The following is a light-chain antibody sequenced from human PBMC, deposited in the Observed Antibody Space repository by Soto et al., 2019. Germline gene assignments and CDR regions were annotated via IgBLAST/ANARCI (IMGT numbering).Light chain of an antibody. CDR1: SSNIGAGYN. Sequence: QSVLTQPPSXXXXPXXXXXISCTGSSSNIGAGYNVHWYQQLPGTAPKLLIYGNSNRPSGVPDRFSGSKSGTSASLAITGLQAEDEADYYCQSYDSSLSGYVVFGGGTKLTVL. V-gene: IGLV1-40*01. J-gene: IGLJ2*01. CDR2: GNS. CDR3: QSYDSSLSGYVV.